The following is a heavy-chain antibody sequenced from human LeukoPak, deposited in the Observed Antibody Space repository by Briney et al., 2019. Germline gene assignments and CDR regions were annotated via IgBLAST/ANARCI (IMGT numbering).Heavy chain of an antibody. CDR2: IKQDGSEK. D-gene: IGHD6-19*01. V-gene: IGHV3-7*01. CDR1: GFTFSRYA. CDR3: ARDWQWLVWIYDY. Sequence: GGSLRLSCAASGFTFSRYAMSWVRLAPGKGLEWVANIKQDGSEKYYVDSVKGRFTISRDNAKNSLYLQMNSLRAEDTAVYYCARDWQWLVWIYDYWGQGTLVTVSS. J-gene: IGHJ4*02.